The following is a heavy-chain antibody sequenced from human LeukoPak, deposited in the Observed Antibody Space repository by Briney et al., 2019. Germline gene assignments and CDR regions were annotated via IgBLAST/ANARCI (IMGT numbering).Heavy chain of an antibody. J-gene: IGHJ1*01. D-gene: IGHD2-2*01. CDR1: GFTFSTYA. V-gene: IGHV3-23*01. Sequence: GGSLRLSCAASGFTFSTYAMSWVRQAPGKGLEWVSSIRAGDDKTFYSDSVEGRFTISRDNSKNTLYLQISSLRVEETAVYYCARGFWLCSGTTCYFHFHLWGQGTQVPV. CDR3: ARGFWLCSGTTCYFHFHL. CDR2: IRAGDDKT.